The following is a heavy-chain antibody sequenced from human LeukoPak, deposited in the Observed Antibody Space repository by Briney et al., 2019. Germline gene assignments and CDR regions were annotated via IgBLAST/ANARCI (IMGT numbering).Heavy chain of an antibody. D-gene: IGHD5-12*01. Sequence: WGSLRLSCAASGFTVSSNYMGWVRQAPGKGLEWVSVIYSGGSTYYPDSVKGRFTISRDNSKNTLYLEMNSLRAEDTAVYYCARLAVAYFDSWGQGTLVTVSS. CDR2: IYSGGST. J-gene: IGHJ4*02. CDR3: ARLAVAYFDS. CDR1: GFTVSSNY. V-gene: IGHV3-66*04.